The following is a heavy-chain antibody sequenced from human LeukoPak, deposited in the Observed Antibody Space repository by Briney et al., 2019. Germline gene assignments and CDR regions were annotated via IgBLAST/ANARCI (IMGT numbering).Heavy chain of an antibody. V-gene: IGHV4-59*01. D-gene: IGHD6-13*01. CDR3: ARGVYIAAAQYGY. J-gene: IGHJ4*02. CDR2: IYYSGTT. Sequence: SETLSLTCTVSGGSISSYYRSWIRQPPGKGLEWIGYIYYSGTTNYNPSLKSRVTISVDTSKNQFPLKLSSVTAADTAVYYCARGVYIAAAQYGYWGQGTLVTVSS. CDR1: GGSISSYY.